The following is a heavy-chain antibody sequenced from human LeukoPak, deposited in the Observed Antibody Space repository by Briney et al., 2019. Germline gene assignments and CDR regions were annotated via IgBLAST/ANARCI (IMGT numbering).Heavy chain of an antibody. CDR3: ARVYSSRWYSAFDI. V-gene: IGHV3-64*01. J-gene: IGHJ3*02. CDR1: GFTFSSYA. CDR2: ISSNGGST. D-gene: IGHD6-13*01. Sequence: GGSLRLSCAASGFTFSSYAMHWVRQAPGKGLEYVSAISSNGGSTYYANSLKGRFTISRDNSKNTLYLQMGSLRAEDMAVYYCARVYSSRWYSAFDIWGQGTMVTVSS.